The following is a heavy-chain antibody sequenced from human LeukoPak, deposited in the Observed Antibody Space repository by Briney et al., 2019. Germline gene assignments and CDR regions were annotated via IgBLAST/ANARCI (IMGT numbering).Heavy chain of an antibody. Sequence: GASVKVSCKASGYTFTGYYMHWVRQAPGQGLEWMGWINPNSGGTNYAQKFQGRVTMTRDTSISTAYMELSRLRSDDTAVYYCARDLTSSYYGFLYWGQGTLVTVSS. CDR2: INPNSGGT. J-gene: IGHJ4*02. D-gene: IGHD3-22*01. V-gene: IGHV1-2*02. CDR3: ARDLTSSYYGFLY. CDR1: GYTFTGYY.